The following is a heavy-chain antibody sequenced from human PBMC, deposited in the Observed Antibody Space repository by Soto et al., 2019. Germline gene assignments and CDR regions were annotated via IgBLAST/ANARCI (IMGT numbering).Heavy chain of an antibody. V-gene: IGHV4-31*03. CDR1: GGSISSGGYY. D-gene: IGHD3-22*01. CDR3: ARVRRETYYYDSSGYLDY. Sequence: PSETLSLTCTVSGGSISSGGYYWSWIRQHPGKGLEWIGYIYYSGSTYYNPSLKSRVTISVDTSKNQFSLKLSSVTAADTAVYYCARVRRETYYYDSSGYLDYWGQGTLVTVSS. CDR2: IYYSGST. J-gene: IGHJ4*02.